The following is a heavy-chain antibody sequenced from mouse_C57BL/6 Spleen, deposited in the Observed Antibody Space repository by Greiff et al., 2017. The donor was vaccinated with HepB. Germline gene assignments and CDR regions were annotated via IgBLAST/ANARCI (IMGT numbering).Heavy chain of an antibody. Sequence: EVKLEESGPELVKPGASVKMSCKASGYTFTDYNIHWVKQSHGKSLEWIGYINPNNGGTSYNQKFKGKATLTVNKSSSTAYMELRSLTSEDSAVYYCARLTGTGAYWGQGTLVTVSA. CDR3: ARLTGTGAY. V-gene: IGHV1-22*01. D-gene: IGHD4-1*01. CDR1: GYTFTDYN. CDR2: INPNNGGT. J-gene: IGHJ3*01.